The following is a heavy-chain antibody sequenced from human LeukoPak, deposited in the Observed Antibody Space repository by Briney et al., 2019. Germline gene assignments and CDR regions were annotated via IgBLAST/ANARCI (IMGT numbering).Heavy chain of an antibody. J-gene: IGHJ3*02. Sequence: GGSLRLSCAASGFTFSTYGMHWVRQAPGKGLEWVAFIRYDGSSQDYADSVKGRFTISRDNSKNTLHLQMNSLRGEDTAVYYCVGELHDFDIWGQGTMVTVSS. V-gene: IGHV3-30*02. CDR2: IRYDGSSQ. CDR3: VGELHDFDI. CDR1: GFTFSTYG. D-gene: IGHD1-7*01.